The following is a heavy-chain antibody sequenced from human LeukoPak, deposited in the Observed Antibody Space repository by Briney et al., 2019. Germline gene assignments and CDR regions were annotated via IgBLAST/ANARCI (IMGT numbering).Heavy chain of an antibody. D-gene: IGHD3-10*01. CDR2: IYTSGST. V-gene: IGHV4-4*07. CDR1: GGSISSYY. CDR3: ARSSMVRGVIAQFDY. Sequence: PETLSLTCTVSGGSISSYYWSWIRQPAGKGLEWIGRIYTSGSTNYNPSLKSRVTMSIDTSKNQFSLKLSSVTAADTAVYYCARSSMVRGVIAQFDYWGQGTLVTVSS. J-gene: IGHJ4*02.